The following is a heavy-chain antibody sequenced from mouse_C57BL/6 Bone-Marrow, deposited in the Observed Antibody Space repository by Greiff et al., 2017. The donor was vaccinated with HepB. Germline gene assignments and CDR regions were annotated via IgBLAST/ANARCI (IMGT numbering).Heavy chain of an antibody. J-gene: IGHJ3*01. CDR2: IDPSDSYT. V-gene: IGHV1-59*01. Sequence: QVQLQQPGAELVRPGTSVKLSCKASGYTFTSYWMHWVKQRPGQGLEWIGVIDPSDSYTNYNQKFKGKATLTVDTSSSTAYMQLSSLTSEDSAVYYCARAFYYDYDVRSAYWGQGTLVTVSA. CDR1: GYTFTSYW. CDR3: ARAFYYDYDVRSAY. D-gene: IGHD2-4*01.